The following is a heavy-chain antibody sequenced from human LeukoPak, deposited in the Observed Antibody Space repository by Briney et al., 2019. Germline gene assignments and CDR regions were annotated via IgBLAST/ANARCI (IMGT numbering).Heavy chain of an antibody. CDR2: ISYDGSNK. CDR1: GFTFSSYA. J-gene: IGHJ3*02. CDR3: AREIRYYYDSRDAFDI. D-gene: IGHD3-22*01. V-gene: IGHV3-30*04. Sequence: PGGSLRLSCAASGFTFSSYAMHWVRQAPGKGLEWVAVISYDGSNKYYADSVKGRFTISRDNSKNTLYLQMNSLRVEDTAVYYCAREIRYYYDSRDAFDIWGQGTMVTVSS.